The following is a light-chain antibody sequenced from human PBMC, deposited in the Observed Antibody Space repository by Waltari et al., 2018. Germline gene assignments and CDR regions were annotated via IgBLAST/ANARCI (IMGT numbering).Light chain of an antibody. J-gene: IGKJ5*01. V-gene: IGKV1-9*01. CDR2: AAS. CDR3: QQLNSYPIT. Sequence: IQLTQSPSSLSASVGDRVTITCRASQGISSNLAWYQQKPGKAPKLLISAASTLQSGVPLRFSGSGSGTEFTLTISSLQPEDFATYYCQQLNSYPITFGQGTRLEIK. CDR1: QGISSN.